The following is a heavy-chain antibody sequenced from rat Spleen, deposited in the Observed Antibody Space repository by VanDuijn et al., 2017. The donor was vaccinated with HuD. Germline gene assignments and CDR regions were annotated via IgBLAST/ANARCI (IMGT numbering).Heavy chain of an antibody. D-gene: IGHD1-2*01. CDR1: GFTFNNYW. CDR3: ARGTIAAISYFDY. V-gene: IGHV5-31*01. Sequence: EVQLVESGGGLVQPGRSLKLSCVASGFTFNNYWMTWIRQAPGKGLEWVASITNTGGSTYYPESVKGRFTISRDNAKSTLYLQMNSLRSEDTATYYCARGTIAAISYFDYWGQGVMVTVSS. J-gene: IGHJ2*01. CDR2: ITNTGGST.